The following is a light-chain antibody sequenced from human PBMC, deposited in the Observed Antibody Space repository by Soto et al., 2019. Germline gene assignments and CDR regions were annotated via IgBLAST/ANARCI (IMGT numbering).Light chain of an antibody. J-gene: IGKJ2*01. CDR2: KAS. CDR3: QQYNSYSS. V-gene: IGKV1-5*03. CDR1: QSIISL. Sequence: DIQMTQSPSTLSASVGDRVTITCRASQSIISLLAWYQQKPWKAPKLMIYKASSLESGVPSRFSGSGSGTEFTLTISSLQPDDFATYYCQQYNSYSSFGQGTKLEIK.